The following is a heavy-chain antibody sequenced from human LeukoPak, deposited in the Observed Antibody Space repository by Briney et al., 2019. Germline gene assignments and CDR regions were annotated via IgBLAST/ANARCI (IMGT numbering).Heavy chain of an antibody. CDR3: ARLDCSGGSCYSHFDY. CDR1: GYSFTSYW. CDR2: IYPGDSDT. D-gene: IGHD2-15*01. J-gene: IGHJ4*02. V-gene: IGHV5-51*01. Sequence: GESLKISCKGSGYSFTSYWIGWVRQMPGKGLEWMGIIYPGDSDTRYSPSFQGQVTISADKSISTAYLQWSSLKASETAMYYCARLDCSGGSCYSHFDYWGQGTLVTVSS.